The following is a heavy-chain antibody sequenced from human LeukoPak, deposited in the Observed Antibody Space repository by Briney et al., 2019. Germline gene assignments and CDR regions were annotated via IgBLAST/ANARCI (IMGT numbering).Heavy chain of an antibody. CDR2: ISSSGSTI. CDR3: ARAHYYDSLYFDY. D-gene: IGHD3-22*01. J-gene: IGHJ4*02. Sequence: PGGSLRLPCAASGFTFSDYYMSWIRQAPGKGLEWVSYISSSGSTIYYADSVKGRFTISRDNAKNSLYLQMNSLRAEDTAVYYCARAHYYDSLYFDYWGQGTLVTVSS. CDR1: GFTFSDYY. V-gene: IGHV3-11*01.